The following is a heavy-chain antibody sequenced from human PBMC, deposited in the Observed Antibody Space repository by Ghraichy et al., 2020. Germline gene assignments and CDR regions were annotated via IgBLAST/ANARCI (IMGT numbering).Heavy chain of an antibody. Sequence: ASVKVSCKASGYTFTGYYMHWVRQAPGQGLEWMGWINPNSGGTNYAQKFQGRVTMTRDTSISTAYMELSRLRSDDTAVYYCARGGRYSSSWYAWIDYWGQGTLVTVSS. CDR3: ARGGRYSSSWYAWIDY. CDR1: GYTFTGYY. J-gene: IGHJ4*02. V-gene: IGHV1-2*02. CDR2: INPNSGGT. D-gene: IGHD6-13*01.